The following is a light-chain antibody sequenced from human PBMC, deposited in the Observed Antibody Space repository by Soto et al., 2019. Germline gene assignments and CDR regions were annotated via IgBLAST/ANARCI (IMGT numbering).Light chain of an antibody. CDR1: SSNIGRNT. J-gene: IGLJ2*01. CDR2: SNN. Sequence: QSVLTQPPSASGTPGQRVTISCSGSSSNIGRNTVNWYQQLPGTAPKLLIYSNNQRPSGVPDRFSGSKSGTSGSLAISGLQSEDEADYYCAGWDDSLNGPVFGGETKLTVL. V-gene: IGLV1-44*01. CDR3: AGWDDSLNGPV.